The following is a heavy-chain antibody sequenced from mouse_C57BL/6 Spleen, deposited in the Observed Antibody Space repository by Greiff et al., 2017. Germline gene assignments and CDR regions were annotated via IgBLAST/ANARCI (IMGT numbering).Heavy chain of an antibody. V-gene: IGHV1-15*01. Sequence: QVQLQQSGAELVRPGASVTLSCKASGYTFTAYEMHWVKQTPVHGLEWIGAIDPETGGTAYNQKFKGKAILTADKSSSTAYLELRSLPSEDSSVYYWTRKWGFAYWGQGTLVTVSA. CDR2: IDPETGGT. CDR1: GYTFTAYE. D-gene: IGHD1-3*01. J-gene: IGHJ3*01. CDR3: TRKWGFAY.